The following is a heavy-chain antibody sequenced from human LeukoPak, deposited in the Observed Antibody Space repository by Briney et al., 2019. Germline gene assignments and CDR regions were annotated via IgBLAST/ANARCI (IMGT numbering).Heavy chain of an antibody. CDR2: INHSGST. CDR3: ARVYGSGSSWYFDL. J-gene: IGHJ2*01. Sequence: SETLSLTYAVYGVTFSGYYWSWIRQPPGKGLEWIGEINHSGSTNYNPSLKSRVTISVDTSKNQFSLKLSSVTAADTAVYYCARVYGSGSSWYFDLWGRGTLVTVSS. CDR1: GVTFSGYY. V-gene: IGHV4-34*01. D-gene: IGHD3-10*01.